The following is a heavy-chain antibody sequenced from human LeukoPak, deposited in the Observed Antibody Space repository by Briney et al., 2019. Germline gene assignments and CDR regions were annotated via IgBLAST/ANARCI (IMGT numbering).Heavy chain of an antibody. CDR1: GGSISSSSYY. D-gene: IGHD6-13*01. CDR3: ASLALSSSWHENYFDY. J-gene: IGHJ4*02. V-gene: IGHV4-39*07. Sequence: SETLSLTCTVSGGSISSSSYYWGWIRQPPGKGLEWIGSIYYSGSTYYNPSLKSRVTMSVDTSKNQFSLKLSSVTAADTAVYYCASLALSSSWHENYFDYWGQGTLVTVSS. CDR2: IYYSGST.